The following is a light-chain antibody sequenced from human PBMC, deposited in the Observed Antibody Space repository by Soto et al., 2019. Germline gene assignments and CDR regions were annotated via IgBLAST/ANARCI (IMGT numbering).Light chain of an antibody. V-gene: IGKV4-1*01. Sequence: DIVMTQSPESLSVSLGERATINCKSSQSVLSSSSSQSYLAWYQHKPGQPPNLLITWASTRESGVPDRFSGSGSGTDFTLSISSLQAEDVAVYYCQQYYSPPYTFGQGTKLEI. CDR1: QSVLSSSSSQSY. CDR3: QQYYSPPYT. CDR2: WAS. J-gene: IGKJ2*01.